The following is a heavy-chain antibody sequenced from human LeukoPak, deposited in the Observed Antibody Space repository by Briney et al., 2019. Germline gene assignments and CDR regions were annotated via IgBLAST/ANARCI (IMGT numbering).Heavy chain of an antibody. CDR2: IYYSGST. CDR1: GGSISSYY. Sequence: SETLSLTCTLSGGSISSYYWSWIRQPPGKGLKWIGYIYYSGSTNYNPSLKSRVTISVDTSKNQFSLKLSSVTAADTAVYYCARDSIVGATLVALDIWGQGTMVTLSS. V-gene: IGHV4-59*01. D-gene: IGHD1-26*01. J-gene: IGHJ3*02. CDR3: ARDSIVGATLVALDI.